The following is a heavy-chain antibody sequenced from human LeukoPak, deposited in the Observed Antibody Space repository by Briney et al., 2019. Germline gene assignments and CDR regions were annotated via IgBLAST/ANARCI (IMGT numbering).Heavy chain of an antibody. CDR3: ARLSSADNYYYYGMDV. V-gene: IGHV4-59*08. CDR2: IYYSGST. J-gene: IGHJ6*02. Sequence: SETLSLTCTVSGGSISSYYWSWIRQPPGKGLEWIGYIYYSGSTNYNPSLKSRVTISVDTSKNQFSLKLSSVTAADTAVYYCARLSSADNYYYYGMDVWGQGTTVTVSS. CDR1: GGSISSYY.